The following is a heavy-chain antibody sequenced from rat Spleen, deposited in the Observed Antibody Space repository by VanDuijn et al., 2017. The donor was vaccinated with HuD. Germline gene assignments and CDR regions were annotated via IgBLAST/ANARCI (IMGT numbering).Heavy chain of an antibody. Sequence: EVQLVESGGDLVQPGRSLKLSCAASGFTFSNYGMAWVRQAPTKGLEWVATISYDGSSTYYRDSVKGRFTISRDNAKSTLYLQMDSLRSEDTATYYGARHVDTMEYFDYWGEGVMVTVAS. D-gene: IGHD1-7*01. J-gene: IGHJ2*01. CDR3: ARHVDTMEYFDY. CDR1: GFTFSNYG. V-gene: IGHV5-29*01. CDR2: ISYDGSST.